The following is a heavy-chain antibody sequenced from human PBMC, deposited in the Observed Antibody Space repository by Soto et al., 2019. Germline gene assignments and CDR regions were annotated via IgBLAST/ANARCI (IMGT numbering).Heavy chain of an antibody. V-gene: IGHV3-30*04. J-gene: IGHJ6*02. D-gene: IGHD2-2*02. CDR2: ISYDGRKN. Sequence: SLRLSCAASGFIFSSYAMHWARQAPGKGLEWVAFISYDGRKNHYADSVKGRFTISRDNSNNTVYLQMNSLRAEDTAVYYCARGCSSNDCYTNYFYYYAMDVWGHGATVTVSS. CDR3: ARGCSSNDCYTNYFYYYAMDV. CDR1: GFIFSSYA.